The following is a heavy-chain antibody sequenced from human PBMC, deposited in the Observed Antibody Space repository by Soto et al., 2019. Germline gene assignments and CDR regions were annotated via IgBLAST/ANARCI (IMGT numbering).Heavy chain of an antibody. CDR1: GGSISSSSYY. Sequence: QLQLQESGPGLVKPSETLSLTCTVSGGSISSSSYYWGWIRQPPGKGLEWIGSIYYSGSTYYNPSLKSRVTISVDTSKTQFSLKLSSVTAADTAVYYCARQYYYDSSDDAFDIWGQGTMVTVSS. J-gene: IGHJ3*02. D-gene: IGHD3-22*01. CDR2: IYYSGST. V-gene: IGHV4-39*01. CDR3: ARQYYYDSSDDAFDI.